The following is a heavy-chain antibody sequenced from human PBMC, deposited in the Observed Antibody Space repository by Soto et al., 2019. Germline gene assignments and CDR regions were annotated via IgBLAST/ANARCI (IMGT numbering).Heavy chain of an antibody. V-gene: IGHV4-59*01. CDR3: ARTQGSGVSDY. D-gene: IGHD1-26*01. CDR1: GDSIRNNY. CDR2: ISHSARI. Sequence: QVQLQESGPGLVRPSETLSLACSVSGDSIRNNYWSWFRQPQGKGLEWIAYISHSARINYNPSLKSRVTISLDTSKNQFSLTVNSLTPADTAIYYCARTQGSGVSDYWGQGTLVTVSS. J-gene: IGHJ4*02.